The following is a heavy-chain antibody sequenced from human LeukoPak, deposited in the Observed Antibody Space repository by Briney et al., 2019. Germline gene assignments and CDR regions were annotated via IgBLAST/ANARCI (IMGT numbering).Heavy chain of an antibody. Sequence: PGGSLRLSCAASGFTFSSYSMNWVRQAPGKGLEWVSSISSSSSYIYYADSVKGRFTISRDNAKNSLYLQMNSLRAEDTAVYYCARDRSWNYELTYYFDYWGQGTLVTVSS. D-gene: IGHD1-7*01. J-gene: IGHJ4*02. CDR2: ISSSSSYI. CDR3: ARDRSWNYELTYYFDY. V-gene: IGHV3-21*01. CDR1: GFTFSSYS.